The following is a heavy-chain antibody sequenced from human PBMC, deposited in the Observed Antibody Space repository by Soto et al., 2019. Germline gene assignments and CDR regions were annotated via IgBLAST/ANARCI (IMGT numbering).Heavy chain of an antibody. J-gene: IGHJ6*02. D-gene: IGHD1-26*01. CDR2: MNPNSGNT. V-gene: IGHV1-8*01. CDR1: GYTFTSYD. Sequence: QVQLVQSGAEVKKPGASVKVSCKASGYTFTSYDINWVRQATGQGLEWMGWMNPNSGNTGYAQKFQGRVTMTRNTSISTGYMELSSLRSEDTAVYYCARGARGATWGYYYGMDVWGQGTTVTVSS. CDR3: ARGARGATWGYYYGMDV.